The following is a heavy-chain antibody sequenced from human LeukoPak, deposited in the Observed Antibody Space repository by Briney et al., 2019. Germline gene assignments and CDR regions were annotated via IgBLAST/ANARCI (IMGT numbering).Heavy chain of an antibody. V-gene: IGHV4-59*12. Sequence: SETLSLTCTVSGGSISSYYWNWIRQPPGKGLEWLGYIYYSGSTYYNPSLKSRVTISVDTSKNQFSLKLSSVTAADTAVYYCARDGGYGDYSCFRHWGQGTLVTASS. D-gene: IGHD4-17*01. CDR1: GGSISSYY. J-gene: IGHJ1*01. CDR2: IYYSGST. CDR3: ARDGGYGDYSCFRH.